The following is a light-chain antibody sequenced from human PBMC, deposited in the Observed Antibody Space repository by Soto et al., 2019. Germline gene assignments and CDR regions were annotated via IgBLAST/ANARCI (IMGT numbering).Light chain of an antibody. V-gene: IGKV3-20*01. J-gene: IGKJ1*01. Sequence: DIVLTQSPGTLSLSPGERATLSCRASQSVSSSYLAWYQQKPGQAPRLLIYGASSRATCIPDRFSGSGSGTDFTLTISRLEPEDFAVYYCQQYGSSPWTFGQGTKVEI. CDR1: QSVSSSY. CDR2: GAS. CDR3: QQYGSSPWT.